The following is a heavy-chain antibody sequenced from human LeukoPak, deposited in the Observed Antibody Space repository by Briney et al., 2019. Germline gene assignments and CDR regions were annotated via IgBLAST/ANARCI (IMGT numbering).Heavy chain of an antibody. CDR1: GGTFSTHS. J-gene: IGHJ3*02. Sequence: GASGKVSCKASGGTFSTHSIGWVRQAPGQGLEWMGRIIPILNLPNYAQKFKARVTITADKSTGTAYMELSSLKYDDTGVYYCAGGTIAVAGSGSFEIWGQGTLVTVSS. CDR2: IIPILNLP. V-gene: IGHV1-69*02. CDR3: AGGTIAVAGSGSFEI. D-gene: IGHD6-19*01.